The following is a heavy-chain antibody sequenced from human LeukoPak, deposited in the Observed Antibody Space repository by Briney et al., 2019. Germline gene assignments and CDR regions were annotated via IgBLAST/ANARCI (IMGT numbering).Heavy chain of an antibody. Sequence: ASVKVSCKASGYTSTSYGISWVRQAPGQGLEWMGWISAYNGNTNYAQKLQGRVTMTTDTSTSTAYMELRSLRSDDTAVYYCARVLGVTGSGPNIYYYYGMDVWGQGTTVTVSS. V-gene: IGHV1-18*01. CDR1: GYTSTSYG. J-gene: IGHJ6*02. CDR3: ARVLGVTGSGPNIYYYYGMDV. CDR2: ISAYNGNT. D-gene: IGHD6-25*01.